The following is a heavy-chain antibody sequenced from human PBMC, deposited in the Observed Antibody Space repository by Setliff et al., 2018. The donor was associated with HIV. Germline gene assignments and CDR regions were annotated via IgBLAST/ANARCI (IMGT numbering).Heavy chain of an antibody. CDR2: VNTQTGSP. CDR3: ASDTSEKTFPTGFGY. J-gene: IGHJ4*02. V-gene: IGHV7-4-1*02. CDR1: GYSFINYA. D-gene: IGHD4-17*01. Sequence: GASVKVSCKASGYSFINYAMSWVRQAPGQGLEWMGWVNTQTGSPTYAQAFTGRFVFSVDTSITTAFLEISSLKAGDTAVYYCASDTSEKTFPTGFGYWGQGTLVTVSS.